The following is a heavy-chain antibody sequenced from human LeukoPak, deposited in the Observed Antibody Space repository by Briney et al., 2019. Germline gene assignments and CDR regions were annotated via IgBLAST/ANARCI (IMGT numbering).Heavy chain of an antibody. Sequence: SETLSLTCNVSGGSISSGRYYWSWIRQPAGKGLEWIGRIYARGSTNYNPSLKSRVTISVDTSKRQFSLRLSSVTAADTAMYYCARGFTLIDAFDTWGQGTIVTVSS. CDR3: ARGFTLIDAFDT. J-gene: IGHJ3*02. CDR2: IYARGST. D-gene: IGHD3-22*01. CDR1: GGSISSGRYY. V-gene: IGHV4-61*02.